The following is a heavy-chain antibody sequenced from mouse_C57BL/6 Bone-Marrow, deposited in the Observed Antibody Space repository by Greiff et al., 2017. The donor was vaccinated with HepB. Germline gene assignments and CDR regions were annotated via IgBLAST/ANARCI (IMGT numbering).Heavy chain of an antibody. D-gene: IGHD2-4*01. Sequence: EVQGVESGGGLVQPGGSLKLSCAASGFTFSDYYMYWVRQTPEKRLEWVAYISNGGGSTYYPDTVKGRFTISRDNAKNTLYLQMSRLKSEDTAMYYCAREGISPFDYWGQGTTLTVSS. V-gene: IGHV5-12*01. CDR3: AREGISPFDY. J-gene: IGHJ2*01. CDR1: GFTFSDYY. CDR2: ISNGGGST.